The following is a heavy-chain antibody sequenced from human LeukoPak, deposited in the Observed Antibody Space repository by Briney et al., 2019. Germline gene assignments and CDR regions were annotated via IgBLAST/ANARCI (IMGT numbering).Heavy chain of an antibody. CDR1: GFAFRNYA. J-gene: IGHJ3*01. Sequence: SGGSLRLSCAASGFAFRNYAMSWVRQAPGKGLEWISTITSRADSTYYPESVRGRLTISRDNSKNTLYVDLNSLRVEDTALYFCAKALNWGSTFEAFDLWGQGTPVTVSS. CDR3: AKALNWGSTFEAFDL. D-gene: IGHD7-27*01. V-gene: IGHV3-23*01. CDR2: ITSRADST.